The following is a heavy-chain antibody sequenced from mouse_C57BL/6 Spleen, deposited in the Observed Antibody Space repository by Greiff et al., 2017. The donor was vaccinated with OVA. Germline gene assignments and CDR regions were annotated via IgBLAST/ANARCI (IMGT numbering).Heavy chain of an antibody. V-gene: IGHV5-4*01. D-gene: IGHD1-1*01. J-gene: IGHJ1*03. CDR3: ARKSSYWYFDV. Sequence: VQLKESGGGLVKPGGSLKLSCAASGFTFSSYAMSWVRQTPEKRLEWVATLSDGGSYTYYPDNVKGRFTISRDNDKNNLYLQMSHLKSEDTAMYYCARKSSYWYFDVWGTGTTVTVSS. CDR2: LSDGGSYT. CDR1: GFTFSSYA.